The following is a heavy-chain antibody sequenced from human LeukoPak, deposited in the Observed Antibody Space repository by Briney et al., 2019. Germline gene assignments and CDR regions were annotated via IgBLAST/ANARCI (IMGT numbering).Heavy chain of an antibody. CDR1: GGSFSSHH. D-gene: IGHD5-18*01. CDR2: FYYGGIT. Sequence: SSETLSLTCTVSGGSFSSHHWSWIRQPPGKGLEWIGYFYYGGITKYNPSLKSRVTISVDTSKNQFSLNLSSVTAGDTAVYYCARGSDTAMAAVWFDPWGQGTLVTVSS. V-gene: IGHV4-59*11. CDR3: ARGSDTAMAAVWFDP. J-gene: IGHJ5*02.